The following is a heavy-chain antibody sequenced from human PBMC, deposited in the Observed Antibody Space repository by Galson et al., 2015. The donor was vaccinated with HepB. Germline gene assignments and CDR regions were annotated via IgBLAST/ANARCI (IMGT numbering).Heavy chain of an antibody. CDR1: GYTFTNFG. CDR2: ISAYNGNT. CDR3: ARDVYSSSWPDAFDI. Sequence: LVKVSCKASGYTFTNFGISWVRRAPGQGLEWMGWISAYNGNTNYAQKLQGRVTMTTDTSTSTAYMELRSLRSDDTAVYYCARDVYSSSWPDAFDIWGQGTMVTVSS. J-gene: IGHJ3*02. V-gene: IGHV1-18*04. D-gene: IGHD6-13*01.